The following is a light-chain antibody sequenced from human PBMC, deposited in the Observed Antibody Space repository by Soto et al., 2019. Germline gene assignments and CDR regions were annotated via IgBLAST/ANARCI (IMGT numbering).Light chain of an antibody. CDR1: NIRTKS. J-gene: IGLJ3*02. V-gene: IGLV3-21*02. Sequence: SSELTQPPSVSVAPGQTAGIPCGEANIRTKSVHWYQQKPGQAPVLVVHDDSGRPSGIPERFSGSNSGNTATLTISRVEAGDEADYYCQVWDGSGGHVFGGGTKLTVL. CDR2: DDS. CDR3: QVWDGSGGHV.